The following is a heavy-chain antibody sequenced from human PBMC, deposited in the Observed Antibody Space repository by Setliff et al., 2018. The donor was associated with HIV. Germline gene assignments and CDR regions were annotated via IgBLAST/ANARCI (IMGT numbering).Heavy chain of an antibody. CDR2: IYYTGLS. D-gene: IGHD6-19*01. J-gene: IGHJ4*02. CDR3: ASHIAVGPLGYFDY. Sequence: SETLSLTCTVSGVSISTSGSYWGWIRQPPGKGLEFIGTIYYTGLSYYTPSLQSRVTISVATSKNQFSLKLASVTAADTAVYYCASHIAVGPLGYFDYWGQGTPVTVS. CDR1: GVSISTSGSY. V-gene: IGHV4-39*01.